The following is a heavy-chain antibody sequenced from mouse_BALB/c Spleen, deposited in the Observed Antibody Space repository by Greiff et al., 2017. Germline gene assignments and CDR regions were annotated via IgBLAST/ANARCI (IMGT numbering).Heavy chain of an antibody. V-gene: IGHV1-14*01. CDR1: GYTFTSYV. CDR2: INPYNDGT. Sequence: VQLQQSGPELVKPGASVKMSCKASGYTFTSYVMHWVKQKPGQGLEWIGYINPYNDGTKYNEKFKGKATLTSDKSSSTAYMELSSLTSEDSAVYYCARDPYYYGEYFDYWGQGTTLTVSS. D-gene: IGHD1-1*01. J-gene: IGHJ2*01. CDR3: ARDPYYYGEYFDY.